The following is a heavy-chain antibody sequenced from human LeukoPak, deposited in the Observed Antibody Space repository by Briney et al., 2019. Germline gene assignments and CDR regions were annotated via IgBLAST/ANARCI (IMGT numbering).Heavy chain of an antibody. CDR2: IHYDGNT. V-gene: IGHV4-39*01. CDR1: GGSISSSTYS. Sequence: TSETLSLTCTVSGGSISSSTYSWTWIRQPPGKGLEWIGSIHYDGNTCYKPSLKSRVTISVDTSKIQFSLRLSSATAADMATYYCARHSLNNYGSYYWGQGTLVTVSS. D-gene: IGHD5-24*01. CDR3: ARHSLNNYGSYY. J-gene: IGHJ4*02.